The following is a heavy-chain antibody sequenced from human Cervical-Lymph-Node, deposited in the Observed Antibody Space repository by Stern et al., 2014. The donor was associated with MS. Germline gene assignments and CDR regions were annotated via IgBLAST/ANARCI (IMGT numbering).Heavy chain of an antibody. CDR3: ARWAEYGMDV. Sequence: QVQLMQSGAEVKKPGSSVKVSCKASGGTFSSYAISWVRQAPGKGLEWMGGIIPIVGKANYAQKFQGRVTITADESTSTAYMELSSLRSEDTAVYYCARWAEYGMDVWGQGTTVTVSS. J-gene: IGHJ6*02. CDR2: IIPIVGKA. CDR1: GGTFSSYA. V-gene: IGHV1-69*01.